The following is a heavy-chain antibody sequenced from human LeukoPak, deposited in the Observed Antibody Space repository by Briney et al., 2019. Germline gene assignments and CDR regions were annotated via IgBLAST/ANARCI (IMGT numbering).Heavy chain of an antibody. CDR1: GFTFSSYR. Sequence: GGSLRLSCAGSGFTFSSYRMNWGRQATGKGLEWVSSISGSSSYIYYADSVKGRFTLSRDNSKNPLFLQMNSLRAEDTAVYYCASDPASAGTLDYWGQGTLVTVSS. D-gene: IGHD6-13*01. CDR3: ASDPASAGTLDY. V-gene: IGHV3-21*01. J-gene: IGHJ4*02. CDR2: ISGSSSYI.